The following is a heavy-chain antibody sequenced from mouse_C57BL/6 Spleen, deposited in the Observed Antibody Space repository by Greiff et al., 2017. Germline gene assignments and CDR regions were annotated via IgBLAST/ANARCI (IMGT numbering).Heavy chain of an antibody. V-gene: IGHV1-82*01. D-gene: IGHD2-4*01. CDR1: GYAFSSSW. CDR3: ARNDYGVGGSAY. CDR2: IYPGDGDT. Sequence: QVQLKQSGPELVKPGASVKISCKASGYAFSSSWMNWVKQRPGKGLEWIGRIYPGDGDTNYNGKFKGKATLTADKSSSTAYMQLSSLTSEDSAVYFCARNDYGVGGSAYWGQGTLVTVSA. J-gene: IGHJ3*01.